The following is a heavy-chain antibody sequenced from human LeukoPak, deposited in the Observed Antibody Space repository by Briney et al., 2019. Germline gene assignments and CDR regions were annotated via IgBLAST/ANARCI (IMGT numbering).Heavy chain of an antibody. CDR3: AKAYYYGSGSNYKTFDY. CDR1: GFTFSSYA. J-gene: IGHJ4*02. D-gene: IGHD3-10*01. CDR2: ITGSDGST. V-gene: IGHV3-23*01. Sequence: GGSLRLSCAASGFTFSSYAMSWVRQAPGEGLEWVSAITGSDGSTYYADSVKGRFTISRDNPESTLYLQMNSLRAEDTAVYYCAKAYYYGSGSNYKTFDYWGQGTLVTVAS.